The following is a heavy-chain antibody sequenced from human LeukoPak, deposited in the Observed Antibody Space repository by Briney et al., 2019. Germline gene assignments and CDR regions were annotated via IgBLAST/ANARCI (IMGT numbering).Heavy chain of an antibody. CDR3: ARAWDYYDSSGYYYLFDY. Sequence: SETLSLTCTVSGGSISSSSYYWGWIRQPPGKGLEWIGSIYYSGSTYYNPSLKSRVTISVDTSKNQFSLKLSSVTAADTAVYYCARAWDYYDSSGYYYLFDYWGQGTLVTVSS. CDR1: GGSISSSSYY. CDR2: IYYSGST. V-gene: IGHV4-39*01. J-gene: IGHJ4*02. D-gene: IGHD3-22*01.